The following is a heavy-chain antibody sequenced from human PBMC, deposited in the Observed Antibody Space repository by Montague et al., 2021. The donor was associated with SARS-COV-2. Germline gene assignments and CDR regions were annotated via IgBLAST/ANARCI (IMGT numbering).Heavy chain of an antibody. J-gene: IGHJ6*02. CDR2: MYYSGST. CDR1: GGSISSSNYY. V-gene: IGHV4-39*07. CDR3: PRDDIVLQGVTKGMDV. Sequence: SETLSLTCTVSGGSISSSNYYWGWIRQPPGKGLEWIGNMYYSGSTYYNPSLKSRVTISIDTSKNQFSLKLSSVTAADTAVYYCPRDDIVLQGVTKGMDVWGQGTTVTVSS. D-gene: IGHD3-10*01.